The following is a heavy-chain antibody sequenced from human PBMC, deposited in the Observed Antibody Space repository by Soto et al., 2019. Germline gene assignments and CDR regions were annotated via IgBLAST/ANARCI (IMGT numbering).Heavy chain of an antibody. CDR1: GGTFSSYA. Sequence: SVKVSCKASGGTFSSYAISWVRQAPGQGLEWMGGIIPIFGTANYAQKFQGRVTITADESTSTAYMELSSLRSEDTAVYYCASLKDSSGYYYELDYCGQGTLVTVSS. CDR3: ASLKDSSGYYYELDY. V-gene: IGHV1-69*13. CDR2: IIPIFGTA. D-gene: IGHD3-22*01. J-gene: IGHJ4*02.